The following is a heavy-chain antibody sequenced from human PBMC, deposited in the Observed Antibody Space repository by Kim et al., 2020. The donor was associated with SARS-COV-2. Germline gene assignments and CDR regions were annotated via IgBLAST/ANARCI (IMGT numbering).Heavy chain of an antibody. CDR3: ARDIVVVPAANYYYGMDV. J-gene: IGHJ6*02. D-gene: IGHD2-2*01. V-gene: IGHV3-11*01. Sequence: VKSRFTISRDNAKNSLYLQMNSLRAEDRAVYYCARDIVVVPAANYYYGMDVWGQGPTVTVSS.